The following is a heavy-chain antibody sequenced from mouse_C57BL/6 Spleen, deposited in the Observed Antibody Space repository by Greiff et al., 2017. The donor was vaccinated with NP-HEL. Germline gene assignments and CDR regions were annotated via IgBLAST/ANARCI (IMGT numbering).Heavy chain of an antibody. J-gene: IGHJ3*01. CDR3: ARCLYDGYYGGFAY. V-gene: IGHV1-85*01. D-gene: IGHD2-3*01. Sequence: QVQLQQSGPELVKPGASVKLSCKASGYTFTSYDINWVKQRPGQGLEWIGWIYPRDGSTTYNEKFKGKATLTVATSSSTAYMGLHSLTSEDSAVHVCARCLYDGYYGGFAYWGQGTLVTVSA. CDR2: IYPRDGST. CDR1: GYTFTSYD.